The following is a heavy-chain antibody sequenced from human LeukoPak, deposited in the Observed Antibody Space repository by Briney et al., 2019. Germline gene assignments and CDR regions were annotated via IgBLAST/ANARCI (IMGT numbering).Heavy chain of an antibody. Sequence: PGGSLRLSCAASGFTFSSYWMHWVRQAPGKGLVWVSRINSDGGSTSYADSVKGRFTISRDNAKNTLYLQMNSLRAEDTAVYYCASYGDYDYFDYWGQGTLVTVSS. CDR1: GFTFSSYW. CDR3: ASYGDYDYFDY. D-gene: IGHD4-17*01. CDR2: INSDGGST. V-gene: IGHV3-74*01. J-gene: IGHJ4*02.